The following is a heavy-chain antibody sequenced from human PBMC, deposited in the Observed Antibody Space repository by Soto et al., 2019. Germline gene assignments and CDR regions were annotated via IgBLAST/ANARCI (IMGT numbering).Heavy chain of an antibody. J-gene: IGHJ4*02. CDR2: IYYGGST. Sequence: PSEILSLTCTVSGGSVSSSGKQWGWIRLPPGKGLEWIGSIYYGGSTYYNPSLKSRVTTSVDTSKNQFSLKLSSVTAADTAVYYCARHYAVVLYHFDYWGLGTLVPVSS. CDR3: ARHYAVVLYHFDY. V-gene: IGHV4-39*01. CDR1: GGSVSSSGKQ. D-gene: IGHD2-15*01.